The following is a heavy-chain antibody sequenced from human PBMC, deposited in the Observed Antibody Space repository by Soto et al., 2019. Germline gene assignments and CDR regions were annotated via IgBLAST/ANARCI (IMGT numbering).Heavy chain of an antibody. V-gene: IGHV3-73*01. Sequence: PGGSLRLSCAASGFTFSGSAMHWVRQASGKGLEWVGRIRSKANSYATAYAASVKGRFTISRDDSKNTAYLQMNSLKTEDTAVYYCTRGTLDYGGNSNYFDYWGQGTLVTVSS. CDR3: TRGTLDYGGNSNYFDY. CDR1: GFTFSGSA. CDR2: IRSKANSYAT. J-gene: IGHJ4*02. D-gene: IGHD4-17*01.